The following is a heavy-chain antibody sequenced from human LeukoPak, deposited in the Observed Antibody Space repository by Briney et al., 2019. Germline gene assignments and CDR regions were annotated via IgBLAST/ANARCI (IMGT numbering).Heavy chain of an antibody. CDR1: GDSVSSNSAA. CDR3: ARGPAAAGHYYYYGLDV. CDR2: TYYRSKWYN. J-gene: IGHJ6*02. D-gene: IGHD6-13*01. Sequence: SQTLSLTCAISGDSVSSNSAAWNWIRQSPSRGLEWLGRTYYRSKWYNDYAVSVKSRIIINPDTSRDQFSLQLNSLTPEDTAVYYCARGPAAAGHYYYYGLDVWGQGTTVTVSS. V-gene: IGHV6-1*01.